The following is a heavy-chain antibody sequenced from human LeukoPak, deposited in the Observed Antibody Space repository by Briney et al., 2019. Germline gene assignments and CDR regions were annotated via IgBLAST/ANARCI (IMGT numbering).Heavy chain of an antibody. D-gene: IGHD3-22*01. J-gene: IGHJ4*02. CDR3: AILPATDTYYYDNSGYYRPGVH. CDR2: IYYTGGT. V-gene: IGHV4-39*07. CDR1: GGSISSSHYY. Sequence: KTSETLSLTCTVSGGSISSSHYYWGWIRQPSGKGLEWIGSIYYTGGTYYNPSLKSRVTMSVDTSKNQFSLKLRFATAADTAVYYCAILPATDTYYYDNSGYYRPGVHWGQGTLVTVSS.